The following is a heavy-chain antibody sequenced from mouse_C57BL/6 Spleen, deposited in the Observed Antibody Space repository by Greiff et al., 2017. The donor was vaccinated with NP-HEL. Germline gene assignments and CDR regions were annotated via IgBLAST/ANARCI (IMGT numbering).Heavy chain of an antibody. CDR1: GFTFSSYA. J-gene: IGHJ4*01. CDR2: ISSGGDYI. D-gene: IGHD2-4*01. Sequence: EVQVVESGEGLVKPGGSLKLSCAASGFTFSSYAMSWVRQTPVKRLEWVAYISSGGDYIYSADTVKGRFTISRDNARNTLYLQMSSLKSEDTAMYYCTRAGLRRGYYYAMDDWGQGTSVTVSS. V-gene: IGHV5-9-1*02. CDR3: TRAGLRRGYYYAMDD.